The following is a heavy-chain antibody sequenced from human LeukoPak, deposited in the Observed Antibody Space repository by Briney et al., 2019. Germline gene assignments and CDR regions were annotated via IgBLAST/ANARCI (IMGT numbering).Heavy chain of an antibody. J-gene: IGHJ4*02. Sequence: GGSLRLSCAASGFTVSRNYMSWVRQAPGKGLEWVSAISGSGGSTYYADSVKGRFTISRDNSKNTLYLQMNSLRAEDTAVYYCAKDPRLSLGDYWGQGTLVTVSS. CDR1: GFTVSRNY. V-gene: IGHV3-23*01. D-gene: IGHD6-19*01. CDR2: ISGSGGST. CDR3: AKDPRLSLGDY.